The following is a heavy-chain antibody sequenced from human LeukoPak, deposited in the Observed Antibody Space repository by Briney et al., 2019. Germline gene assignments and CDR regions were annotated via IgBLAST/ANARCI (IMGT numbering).Heavy chain of an antibody. V-gene: IGHV1-69*06. CDR1: GGTFSSYA. J-gene: IGHJ4*02. CDR3: ASGEAVIDIVHY. D-gene: IGHD5-12*01. Sequence: ASVKVSCKASGGTFSSYAISWVRQAPGQGLEWMGGIIPIFGTANYAQKFQGRVTITADKSTSTAYMELSSLRSEDTAVYYCASGEAVIDIVHYWGQGTLVTVSS. CDR2: IIPIFGTA.